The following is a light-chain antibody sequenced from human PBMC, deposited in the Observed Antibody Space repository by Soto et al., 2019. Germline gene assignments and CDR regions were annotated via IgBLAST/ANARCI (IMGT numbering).Light chain of an antibody. J-gene: IGKJ5*01. CDR2: DAS. Sequence: EIVLTQSPATLSLSPGERATLSCRASQSVSSYLAWYQLKPGQAPRLLIHDASNRATGTPARFSGSGSGTDFTLTISSPEPEDFAVYYCQQRSNWPSITFGQGTRLEIK. CDR1: QSVSSY. CDR3: QQRSNWPSIT. V-gene: IGKV3-11*01.